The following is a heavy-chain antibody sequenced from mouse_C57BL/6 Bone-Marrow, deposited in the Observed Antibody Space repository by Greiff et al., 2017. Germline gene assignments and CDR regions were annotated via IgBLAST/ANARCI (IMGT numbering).Heavy chain of an antibody. J-gene: IGHJ2*01. CDR3: ARWGGLGPRRDYFDY. V-gene: IGHV1-18*01. D-gene: IGHD4-1*01. Sequence: VHVKQSGPELVKPGASVKIPCKASGYTFTDYNMDWVKQSHGKSLEWIGDINPNNGGTIYTQKFKGKATLTVDKSSSTAYMELRSLTSEDTAVYYCARWGGLGPRRDYFDYWGQGTTLTVSS. CDR2: INPNNGGT. CDR1: GYTFTDYN.